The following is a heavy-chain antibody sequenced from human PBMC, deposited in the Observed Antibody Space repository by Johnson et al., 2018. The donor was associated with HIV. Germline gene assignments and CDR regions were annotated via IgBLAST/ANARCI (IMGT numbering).Heavy chain of an antibody. D-gene: IGHD6-13*01. V-gene: IGHV3-20*04. Sequence: VQLVESGGGVVRPGGSLRLSCAASGFTFDDYGMSWVRQAPGRGLEWVSDINWNGGSTGYADSVKGRFTISRDNAKNSLYVQMNSLRAEDTALYYCAKDAAAAALRAFDNWGQGTMVTVSS. CDR1: GFTFDDYG. CDR2: INWNGGST. J-gene: IGHJ3*02. CDR3: AKDAAAAALRAFDN.